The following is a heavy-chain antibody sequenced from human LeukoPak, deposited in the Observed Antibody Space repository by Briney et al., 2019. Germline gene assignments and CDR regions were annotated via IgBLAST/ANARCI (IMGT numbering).Heavy chain of an antibody. CDR3: ARGSSSWPDY. CDR1: GYAITSGGFS. Sequence: SETLSLTCTVSGYAITSGGFSWNWIRQPPGKGLEWIGCIYDRGPAYYNPSLKSRFTISVDRPKNQFFLNVTSLTAADTAVYYCARGSSSWPDYWGQGTPVTVSS. V-gene: IGHV4-30-2*01. CDR2: IYDRGPA. D-gene: IGHD6-13*01. J-gene: IGHJ4*02.